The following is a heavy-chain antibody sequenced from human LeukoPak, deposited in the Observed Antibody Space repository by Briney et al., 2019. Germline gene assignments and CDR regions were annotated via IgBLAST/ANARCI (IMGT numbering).Heavy chain of an antibody. CDR1: GLIFNSHL. CDR2: IKQDGSEK. CDR3: TKGRGFDV. V-gene: IGHV3-7*03. J-gene: IGHJ6*02. Sequence: HPGGSLRLSCTASGLIFNSHLMNWVRQAPGKGLEWVANIKQDGSEKHYVDSVKGRFTISRDNAKSSLSLQMNSLRAEDTAVYYCTKGRGFDVWGQGTTVTVSS.